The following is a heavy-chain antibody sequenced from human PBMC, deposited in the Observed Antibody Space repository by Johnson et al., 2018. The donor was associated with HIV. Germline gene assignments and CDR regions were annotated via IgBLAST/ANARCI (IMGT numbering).Heavy chain of an antibody. Sequence: QVQLVESGGGVVRPGGSLRLSCAASGFTFDDYGMSWVRQAPGKGLEWVAVISYDGSNKKYADSVKGRFTISRDNSRNTLYLQMNSLKTDDTAVYYCSTGGYGSGSFAFDIWGQGTMVTVSS. D-gene: IGHD3-10*01. CDR1: GFTFDDYG. J-gene: IGHJ3*02. V-gene: IGHV3-30*03. CDR3: STGGYGSGSFAFDI. CDR2: ISYDGSNK.